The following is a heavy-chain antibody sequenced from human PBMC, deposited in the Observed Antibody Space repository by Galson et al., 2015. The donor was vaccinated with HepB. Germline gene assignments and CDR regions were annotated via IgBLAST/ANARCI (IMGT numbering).Heavy chain of an antibody. CDR2: ISWNSGSI. J-gene: IGHJ5*02. V-gene: IGHV3-9*01. CDR1: GFTFDDYA. Sequence: SLRLSCAASGFTFDDYAMHWVRQAPGKGLEWVSGISWNSGSIGYADSVKGRFTISRDNAKNSLYLQMNSLRAEDTALYYCAKGYCSSTSCWPKYNWFGPWGQGTLVTVSS. D-gene: IGHD2-2*01. CDR3: AKGYCSSTSCWPKYNWFGP.